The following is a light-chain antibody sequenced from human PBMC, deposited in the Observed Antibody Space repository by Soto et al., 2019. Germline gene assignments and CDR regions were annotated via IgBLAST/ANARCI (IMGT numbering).Light chain of an antibody. V-gene: IGLV1-51*02. Sequence: QSVLTQPPSVSAAPGQKVTISCSGSSSNIGNNYVSWYQQLPGKAPKLLIYENNKRPSEIPDRFSGSKSGTSATLGITGLQTGDEADYYCATWDNSLSAEKFGGGTQLTVL. CDR3: ATWDNSLSAEK. CDR2: ENN. J-gene: IGLJ3*02. CDR1: SSNIGNNY.